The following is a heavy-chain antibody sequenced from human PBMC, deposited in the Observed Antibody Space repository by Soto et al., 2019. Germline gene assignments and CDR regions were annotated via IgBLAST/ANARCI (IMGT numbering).Heavy chain of an antibody. CDR1: GFTFSSSG. J-gene: IGHJ6*02. V-gene: IGHV3-30*18. D-gene: IGHD1-26*01. CDR2: ISYDGSNK. Sequence: GGSLRLSCAASGFTFSSSGMHWVRQAPGKGLEWVAVISYDGSNKYYADSVKGRLTISRDNSKNTLYLQMNSLRAEDTAVYYCAKDAVGATYYYYYYGMDVWGQGTTVTVSS. CDR3: AKDAVGATYYYYYYGMDV.